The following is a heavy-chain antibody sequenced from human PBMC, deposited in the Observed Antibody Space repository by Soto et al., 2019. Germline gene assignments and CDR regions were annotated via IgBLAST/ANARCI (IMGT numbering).Heavy chain of an antibody. CDR2: ISSSSSYI. CDR1: GFTFSSYS. J-gene: IGHJ5*02. Sequence: EVQLVESGGGLVKPGGSLRLSCAASGFTFSSYSMNWVRQAPGKGLEWVSSISSSSSYIYYADSVKGRFTISRDNAKNSLYLQMNSLRAEDTAVYYCARAKAVAGTKFYWFDPWGQGTLVTVSS. D-gene: IGHD6-19*01. CDR3: ARAKAVAGTKFYWFDP. V-gene: IGHV3-21*01.